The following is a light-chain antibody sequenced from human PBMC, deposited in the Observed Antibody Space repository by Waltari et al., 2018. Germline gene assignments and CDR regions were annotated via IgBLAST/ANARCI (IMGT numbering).Light chain of an antibody. Sequence: EVVLTQSPGTLSLSPGETATLSCRASQAVSSSHLAWYQHKPGQAPRLLINGVSSRATGIPDRFSGSGSGTDFTLTISRLEPEDFAVYYCHQYDSSSGYTFGQGTRLDIK. J-gene: IGKJ2*01. CDR1: QAVSSSH. CDR2: GVS. CDR3: HQYDSSSGYT. V-gene: IGKV3-20*01.